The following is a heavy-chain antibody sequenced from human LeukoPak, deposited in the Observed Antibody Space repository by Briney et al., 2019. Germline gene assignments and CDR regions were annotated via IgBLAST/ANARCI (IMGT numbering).Heavy chain of an antibody. V-gene: IGHV1-3*01. Sequence: ASVKVSCKASGDTFTTYAMHWVRQAPGQRLEWMGRINAGNGNTKYSQKFQGRVTMTRNTSISTAYMELSSLRSEDTAVYYCAIGGDNYYDSSGYYCYWGQGTLVTVSS. CDR1: GDTFTTYA. CDR3: AIGGDNYYDSSGYYCY. CDR2: INAGNGNT. D-gene: IGHD3-22*01. J-gene: IGHJ4*02.